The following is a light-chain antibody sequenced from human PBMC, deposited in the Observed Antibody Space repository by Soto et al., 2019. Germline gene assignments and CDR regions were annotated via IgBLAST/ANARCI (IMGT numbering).Light chain of an antibody. CDR1: QSISSW. Sequence: GDRVTITFRASQSISSWLAWYQQKPGKAPKLLIYDASSLESGVPSRCSGSGSGTEFTLTISSLQPDDFATYYCQQYNSYSGVWTFGQGTKVEIK. V-gene: IGKV1-5*01. CDR2: DAS. CDR3: QQYNSYSGVWT. J-gene: IGKJ1*01.